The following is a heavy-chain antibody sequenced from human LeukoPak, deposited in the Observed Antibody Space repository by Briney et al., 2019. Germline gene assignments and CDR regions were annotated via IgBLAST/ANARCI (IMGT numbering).Heavy chain of an antibody. CDR3: AKDVLTGVLPN. CDR1: GFTFSSYA. D-gene: IGHD3-10*01. Sequence: GGSLRLSCAASGFTFSSYAMSWVRQAPGKGLEWVSAISGSGGSTYYADSVKGRFTISRDNSKNPLYLKMNSLRAEDTAVYYCAKDVLTGVLPNWGQGTLVTVSS. V-gene: IGHV3-23*01. CDR2: ISGSGGST. J-gene: IGHJ4*02.